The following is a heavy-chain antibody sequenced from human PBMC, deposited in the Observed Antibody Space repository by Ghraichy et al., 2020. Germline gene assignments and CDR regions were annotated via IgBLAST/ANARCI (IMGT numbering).Heavy chain of an antibody. CDR2: ISSSSSYI. Sequence: RGSLRLSCAASGFTFSSYSMNWVRQAPGKGLEWVSSISSSSSYIYYADSVKGRFTISRDNAKNSLYLQMNSLRAEDTAVYYCARVFGLLWYFDLWGRGTLVTVSS. V-gene: IGHV3-21*01. CDR3: ARVFGLLWYFDL. D-gene: IGHD3/OR15-3a*01. CDR1: GFTFSSYS. J-gene: IGHJ2*01.